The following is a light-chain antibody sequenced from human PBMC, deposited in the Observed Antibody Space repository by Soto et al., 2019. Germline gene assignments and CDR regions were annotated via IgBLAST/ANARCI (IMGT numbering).Light chain of an antibody. J-gene: IGKJ1*01. Sequence: EIVITQSPATLSVSPGERASLSCRASQSISTNLAWYQQKPGQAPRLLIFGASTRAPDIPARFSGSGSGTEFTLTISSLQSEDFAVYYCQHFNNWPPGVTFGQGTKVDLK. CDR3: QHFNNWPPGVT. CDR1: QSISTN. CDR2: GAS. V-gene: IGKV3-15*01.